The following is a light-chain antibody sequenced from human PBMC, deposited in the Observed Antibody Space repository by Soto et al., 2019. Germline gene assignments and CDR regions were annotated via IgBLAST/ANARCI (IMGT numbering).Light chain of an antibody. J-gene: IGLJ3*02. CDR1: SSDIGGYKY. V-gene: IGLV2-8*01. CDR2: EVI. Sequence: QSALTQPPSASGSPGQSVTISCTGTSSDIGGYKYVSWYQQRPGKAPKLMIYEVIKRPSGVPDRFSGSKSGDTASLTVSGLQAEDEADYYCSSYAGNNKRVFGGGTKLTVL. CDR3: SSYAGNNKRV.